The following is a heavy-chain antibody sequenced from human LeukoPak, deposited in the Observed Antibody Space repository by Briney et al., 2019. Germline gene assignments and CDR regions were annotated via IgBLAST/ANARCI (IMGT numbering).Heavy chain of an antibody. V-gene: IGHV3-30*18. CDR2: ISYDGSNR. D-gene: IGHD3-22*01. CDR1: GFTFSSYG. CDR3: AKDDESSYYDSSGLDFDY. Sequence: PGRSLRLSCAASGFTFSSYGMHWVRQAPGKGLEWVAVISYDGSNRYYADSVKGRFTISRDNSKNTLYLQMNSLRAEDTAVYYCAKDDESSYYDSSGLDFDYWGQGTLVTVSS. J-gene: IGHJ4*02.